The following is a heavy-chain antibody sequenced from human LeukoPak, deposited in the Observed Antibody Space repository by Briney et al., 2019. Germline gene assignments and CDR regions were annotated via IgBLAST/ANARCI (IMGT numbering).Heavy chain of an antibody. CDR2: ISGSENYI. D-gene: IGHD5-24*01. CDR1: GFTFSDYY. V-gene: IGHV3-11*04. CDR3: ARGGRDGYNSWFDP. Sequence: GGSLRLSCEASGFTFSDYYMSWIRQAPGKGLEWLAYISGSENYIYYADSVKGRFTISRDNAKNSLYLQMNSLRAEDTAVYYCARGGRDGYNSWFDPRGQGTLVTVSS. J-gene: IGHJ5*02.